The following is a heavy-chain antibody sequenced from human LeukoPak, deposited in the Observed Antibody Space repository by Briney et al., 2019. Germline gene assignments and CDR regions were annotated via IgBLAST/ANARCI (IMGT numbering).Heavy chain of an antibody. J-gene: IGHJ4*02. D-gene: IGHD5-18*01. V-gene: IGHV4-34*01. Sequence: SETLSLTCAVYGGSFSGYYWSWIRQPPGKGLEWIGEINHSGSTNYNPSLKSQVTISVDTSKNQFSLKLSSVTAADTAVYYCARGRIQLWFGRGYYFDYWGQGTLVTVSS. CDR3: ARGRIQLWFGRGYYFDY. CDR2: INHSGST. CDR1: GGSFSGYY.